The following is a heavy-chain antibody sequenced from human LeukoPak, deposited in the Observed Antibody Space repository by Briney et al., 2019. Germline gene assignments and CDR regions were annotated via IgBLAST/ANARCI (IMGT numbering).Heavy chain of an antibody. Sequence: ASVKVSCKASGYTFTGYYMYWVRQAPGQGLEWMGWINPNSGGTNYAQNFQGRVTMTRDTSISTAYMELSRLRSDDTAVYYCARAYSSTSETQFDYWGQGTLVTVSP. J-gene: IGHJ4*02. CDR1: GYTFTGYY. V-gene: IGHV1-2*02. D-gene: IGHD6-13*01. CDR2: INPNSGGT. CDR3: ARAYSSTSETQFDY.